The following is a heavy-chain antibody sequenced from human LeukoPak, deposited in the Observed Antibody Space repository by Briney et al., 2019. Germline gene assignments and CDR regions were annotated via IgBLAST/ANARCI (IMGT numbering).Heavy chain of an antibody. Sequence: PGGSLRLSCAASGFTFSSYAMHWVRQAPGKGLEWVAVISYDGSNKYYADSVKGRFTISRDNSKNTLYLQMNSLRAEDTAVYYCARDTVPAAIISGGWYFDLWGRGTLVTVSS. J-gene: IGHJ2*01. D-gene: IGHD2-2*01. CDR3: ARDTVPAAIISGGWYFDL. V-gene: IGHV3-30-3*01. CDR1: GFTFSSYA. CDR2: ISYDGSNK.